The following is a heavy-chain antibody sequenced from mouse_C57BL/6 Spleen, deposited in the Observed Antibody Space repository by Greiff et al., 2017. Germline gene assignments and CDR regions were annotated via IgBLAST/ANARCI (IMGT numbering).Heavy chain of an antibody. CDR2: IDPEDGDT. D-gene: IGHD1-1*01. CDR1: GFNIKDYY. Sequence: EVQLQQSGAELVRPGASVKLSCTASGFNIKDYYMHWVKQRPEQGLEWIGRIDPEDGDTEYAPKFQGKATMTADTSSNTAYLQLSSLTSEDTAVYYCTTPTYGSSSYAMDYWGQGTSVTVSS. V-gene: IGHV14-1*01. CDR3: TTPTYGSSSYAMDY. J-gene: IGHJ4*01.